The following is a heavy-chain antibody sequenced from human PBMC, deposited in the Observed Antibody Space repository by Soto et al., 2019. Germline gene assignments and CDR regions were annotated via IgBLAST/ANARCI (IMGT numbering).Heavy chain of an antibody. CDR2: IRSKANNYAT. J-gene: IGHJ3*02. CDR1: GLTFSGSA. V-gene: IGHV3-73*01. CDR3: TTGPNLRPLAAFDI. Sequence: PGGSLRLSCAASGLTFSGSAMHWVRQASGKGLEWVGRIRSKANNYATAYAASVKGRFTISRDDSKNTAYLQMNSLKTEDTAVYYCTTGPNLRPLAAFDIWGQGTVVTVSS.